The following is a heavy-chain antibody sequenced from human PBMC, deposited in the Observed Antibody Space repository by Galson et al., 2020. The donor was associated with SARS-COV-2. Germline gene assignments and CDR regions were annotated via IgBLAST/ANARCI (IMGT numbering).Heavy chain of an antibody. D-gene: IGHD2-15*01. Sequence: SETLSLTCTVSGGSISSSSYSWGWLRQPPGKGLAWIGSIYYSGSTYYNPSLKSRVTISVDTSKNQFSLKLSSVTAADTAVYYWARSKAADITRRMLDWFDPWGQGTLVTVSS. CDR3: ARSKAADITRRMLDWFDP. J-gene: IGHJ5*02. CDR1: GGSISSSSYS. CDR2: IYYSGST. V-gene: IGHV4-39*01.